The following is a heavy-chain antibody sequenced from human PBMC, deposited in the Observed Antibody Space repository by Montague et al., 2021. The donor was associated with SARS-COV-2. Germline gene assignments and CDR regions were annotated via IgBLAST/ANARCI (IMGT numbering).Heavy chain of an antibody. V-gene: IGHV4-61*02. CDR3: ARDRPPVATTFYYYYYGMDV. J-gene: IGHJ6*02. Sequence: TLSLTCTVSGGSISSGSYYWSWIRQPAGKGLEWIGRIYTSESTNYNPSLKSRVTISVDTSKNQFSLKLSSVTAADTAVYYCARDRPPVATTFYYYYYGMDVWGQGTTVTVSS. CDR2: IYTSEST. CDR1: GGSISSGSYY. D-gene: IGHD5-12*01.